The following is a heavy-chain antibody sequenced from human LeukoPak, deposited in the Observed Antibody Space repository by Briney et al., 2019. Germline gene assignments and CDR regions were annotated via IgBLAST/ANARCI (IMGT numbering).Heavy chain of an antibody. CDR1: GFTFSSYA. D-gene: IGHD2-15*01. CDR2: ISGSGGST. V-gene: IGHV3-23*01. CDR3: AKDRRPVVVAATADY. J-gene: IGHJ4*02. Sequence: GGSLRLSCAASGFTFSSYAMSWVRQAPGKGLEWVSAISGSGGSTYYADSVKGRFTISRDNSKNTLYLQMNSLRAEDTAVYYCAKDRRPVVVAATADYWGQGTLVTVSS.